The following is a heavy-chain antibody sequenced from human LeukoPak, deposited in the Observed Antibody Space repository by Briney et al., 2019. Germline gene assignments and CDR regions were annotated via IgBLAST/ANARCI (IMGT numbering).Heavy chain of an antibody. CDR2: IKVNTGGT. Sequence: GASVKVSCKASGYTFTGYYMHWVRQAPGQGLEWMGWIKVNTGGTKYGQKFQGRVTVTRDTSISTTYLELSRLNSDDTAVYYCARGLSGSTYSGDAFDIWGQGTMVTVSS. D-gene: IGHD1-14*01. CDR1: GYTFTGYY. CDR3: ARGLSGSTYSGDAFDI. V-gene: IGHV1-2*02. J-gene: IGHJ3*02.